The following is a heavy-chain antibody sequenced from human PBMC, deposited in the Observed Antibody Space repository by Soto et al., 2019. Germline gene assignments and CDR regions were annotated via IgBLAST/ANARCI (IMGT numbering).Heavy chain of an antibody. CDR2: ISMSGSYK. CDR1: DFSLSGFY. Sequence: GGSLRLSCVGSDFSLSGFYMSWVRQAPGKGLEWLSFISMSGSYKTYAASVEGRFTISRDNVKNILYLQMDSLRVEDTAVYYCASRGHCSNGQCHPFDYWGQGTQVTVS. D-gene: IGHD2-8*01. CDR3: ASRGHCSNGQCHPFDY. J-gene: IGHJ4*02. V-gene: IGHV3-11*06.